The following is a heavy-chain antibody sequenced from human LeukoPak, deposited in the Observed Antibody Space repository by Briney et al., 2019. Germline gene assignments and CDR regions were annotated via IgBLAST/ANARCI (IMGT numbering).Heavy chain of an antibody. V-gene: IGHV4-30-4*01. CDR3: ARESNTPDIVVVPAAMHAFDI. CDR1: GGSISSGDYY. J-gene: IGHJ3*02. CDR2: IYYSGSI. D-gene: IGHD2-2*01. Sequence: SETLSLTGTVSGGSISSGDYYWSWIRQPPGKGLEWIGYIYYSGSIYYNPSLKSRVTISVDTSKNQFSLKLSSVTAADTAVYYCARESNTPDIVVVPAAMHAFDIWGQGTMVTVSS.